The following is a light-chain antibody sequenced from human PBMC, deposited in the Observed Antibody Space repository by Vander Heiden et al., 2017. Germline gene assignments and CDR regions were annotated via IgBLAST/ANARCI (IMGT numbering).Light chain of an antibody. CDR3: QSYDSSLSGLV. J-gene: IGLJ1*01. CDR1: SSNTGAGYD. Sequence: QSVLTQPPAVSGAPGQRVTISCTGSSSNTGAGYDVHWYQQLPGTAPNLLIYGTSNRPSGVPDRFSGSKSGTSASLAITGLQAEDEADYYCQSYDSSLSGLVFGTGTKVTVL. CDR2: GTS. V-gene: IGLV1-40*01.